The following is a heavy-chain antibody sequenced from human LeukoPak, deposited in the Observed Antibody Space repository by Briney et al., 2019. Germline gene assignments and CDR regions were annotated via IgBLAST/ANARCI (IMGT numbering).Heavy chain of an antibody. D-gene: IGHD3/OR15-3a*01. CDR1: GGSISSVDYY. CDR2: IYYSGST. Sequence: SHTLSLTCTVSGGSISSVDYYWSWIRQPPGKGLEWIGYIYYSGSTYYNPSLKSRVTISVDTSKNQFSLKLSSVTAADTAVYYCARVGVTFGSYWGQGTLVTVSS. V-gene: IGHV4-30-4*01. CDR3: ARVGVTFGSY. J-gene: IGHJ4*02.